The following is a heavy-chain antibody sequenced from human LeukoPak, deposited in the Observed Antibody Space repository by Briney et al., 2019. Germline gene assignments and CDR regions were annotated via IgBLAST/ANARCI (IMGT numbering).Heavy chain of an antibody. V-gene: IGHV1-2*02. CDR2: INPNSRGT. D-gene: IGHD6-19*01. CDR3: ARAHSGWYRGPGY. J-gene: IGHJ4*02. Sequence: GASLKVSCKASGYTFTGYYMHWVRQAPGQGLEWMGWINPNSRGTNYAQKFQGRVTMTRDTSISTAYMGLSRLRSDDTAVYYCARAHSGWYRGPGYWGQGTLVTVSS. CDR1: GYTFTGYY.